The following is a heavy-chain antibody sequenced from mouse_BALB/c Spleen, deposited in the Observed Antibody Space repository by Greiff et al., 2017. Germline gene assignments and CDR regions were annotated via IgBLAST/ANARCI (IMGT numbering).Heavy chain of an antibody. D-gene: IGHD2-2*01. CDR1: GFSLTSYG. CDR3: ARDGGYDRELRGLAY. J-gene: IGHJ3*01. Sequence: VKLVESGPGLVAPSQSLSITCTVSGFSLTSYGVHWVRQPPGKGLEWLGVIWAGGSTNYNSALMSRLSISKDNSKSQVFLKMNSLQTDDTAMYYCARDGGYDRELRGLAYGGQGTLVTVSA. V-gene: IGHV2-9*02. CDR2: IWAGGST.